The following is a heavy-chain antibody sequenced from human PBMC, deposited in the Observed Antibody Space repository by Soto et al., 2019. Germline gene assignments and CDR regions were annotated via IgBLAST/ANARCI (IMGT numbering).Heavy chain of an antibody. Sequence: SETLSLTCAVYGGSFSDYYWSWIRQPPGEGLEWIGDINHSGRTNYNPSLKSRVTISVDTSKNQFSLKLTSVTAADTALYYCGKVLVGATGHTDSDSWGPGTLVTVSS. J-gene: IGHJ4*02. CDR1: GGSFSDYY. V-gene: IGHV4-34*01. CDR2: INHSGRT. CDR3: GKVLVGATGHTDSDS. D-gene: IGHD2-15*01.